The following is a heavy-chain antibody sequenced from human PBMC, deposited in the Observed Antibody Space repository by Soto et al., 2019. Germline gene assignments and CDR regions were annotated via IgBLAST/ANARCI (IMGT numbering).Heavy chain of an antibody. J-gene: IGHJ1*01. CDR2: IKSKTDGGTT. D-gene: IGHD4-17*01. CDR3: TTARGTYGAEYFQH. Sequence: GGSLRLSCAASGFTFTNAWMSWVRQAPGKGLEWVGRIKSKTDGGTTDYAAPVKGRFTISRDDSKNTLYLQMNSLKTEDTAVYYCTTARGTYGAEYFQHWGQGTLVTVSS. V-gene: IGHV3-15*01. CDR1: GFTFTNAW.